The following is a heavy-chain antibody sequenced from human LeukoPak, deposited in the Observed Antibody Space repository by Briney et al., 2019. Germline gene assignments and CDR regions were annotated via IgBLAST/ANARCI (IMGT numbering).Heavy chain of an antibody. CDR3: ARLAPGNYDILTGDPKVVFDY. D-gene: IGHD3-9*01. CDR2: VHSSVST. CDR1: GGSISSFF. V-gene: IGHV4-59*01. Sequence: PSETLSLTCTLSGGSISSFFWSCIRHRPRRGLEWVCYVHSSVSTKYHPSLKSRLIISVAMSKYPFSLKLRSVSVAATDVYYCARLAPGNYDILTGDPKVVFDYWGQGALVTVSS. J-gene: IGHJ4*02.